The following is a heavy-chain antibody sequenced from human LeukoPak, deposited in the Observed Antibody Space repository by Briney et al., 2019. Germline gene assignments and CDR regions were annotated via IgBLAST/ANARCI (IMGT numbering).Heavy chain of an antibody. CDR3: ARGAIPNWFDP. CDR1: GGSISSHY. D-gene: IGHD2-21*01. J-gene: IGHJ5*02. V-gene: IGHV4-59*11. Sequence: SETLSLTCTVSGGSISSHYWSWIRQPPGEGLGWIGYIYYSGSTNYNASLKSRVTISVDTYKNQFSLKLSSVTAADTAVYYWARGAIPNWFDPRGQGTLVTVSS. CDR2: IYYSGST.